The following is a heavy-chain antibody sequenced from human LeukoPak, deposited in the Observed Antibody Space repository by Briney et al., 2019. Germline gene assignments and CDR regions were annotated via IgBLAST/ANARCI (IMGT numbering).Heavy chain of an antibody. CDR3: ARGGSYYYYYYMGV. D-gene: IGHD1-26*01. CDR2: IYHSGST. J-gene: IGHJ6*03. V-gene: IGHV4-38-2*01. Sequence: PSETLSLTCAVSGYSISSGYYWGWIRQPPEKGLEWIGSIYHSGSTYYNPSLKSRVTISVDTSKNQFSLKLSSVTAADTAVYYCARGGSYYYYYYMGVWGKGTTVTVSS. CDR1: GYSISSGYY.